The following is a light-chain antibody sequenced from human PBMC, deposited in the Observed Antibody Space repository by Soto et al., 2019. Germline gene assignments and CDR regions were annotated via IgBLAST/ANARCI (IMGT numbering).Light chain of an antibody. CDR1: QGIAGY. V-gene: IGKV1-9*01. J-gene: IGKJ2*01. CDR3: QQLNSYPYT. Sequence: IQLTQSPSFLSASVGDRVTITCRASQGIAGYFAWYQQKTGEAPKVLIYVASTLHTGVPSRFSGSGSGGHFTLTISSLQPEDSATYYCQQLNSYPYTFGQGTKLEIK. CDR2: VAS.